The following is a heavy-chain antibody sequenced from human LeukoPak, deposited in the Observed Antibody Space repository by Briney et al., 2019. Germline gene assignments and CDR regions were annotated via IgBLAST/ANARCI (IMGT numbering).Heavy chain of an antibody. CDR1: GGSISSYY. CDR2: IYYSGST. V-gene: IGHV4-59*01. D-gene: IGHD3-22*01. J-gene: IGHJ5*02. CDR3: ARGYYDSSGDNWFDP. Sequence: SETLSLTCTVSGGSISSYYWSWIRQPPGKGLEWIGYIYYSGSTNHNPSLKSRVTISVDTSKNQFSLKLSSVTAADTAVYYCARGYYDSSGDNWFDPWGQGTLVTVSS.